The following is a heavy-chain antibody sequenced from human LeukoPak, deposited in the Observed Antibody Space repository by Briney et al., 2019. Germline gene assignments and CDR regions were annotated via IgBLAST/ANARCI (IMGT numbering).Heavy chain of an antibody. Sequence: GGSLRLSCAASGFVFSSDTMSWVRQAPGKGLEWVSAISGSVDNPYSAHSVKGRFTITTNNSQNTLNLQLNSLRADVSVVLYLAPDPDDYGDPIDYWGQGTLVTVSS. CDR1: GFVFSSDT. J-gene: IGHJ4*02. CDR2: ISGSVDNP. D-gene: IGHD4-17*01. CDR3: APDPDDYGDPIDY. V-gene: IGHV3-23*01.